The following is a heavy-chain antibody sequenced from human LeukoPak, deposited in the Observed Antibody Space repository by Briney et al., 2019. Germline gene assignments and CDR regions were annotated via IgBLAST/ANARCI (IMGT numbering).Heavy chain of an antibody. CDR1: GYTFTGYY. J-gene: IGHJ4*02. D-gene: IGHD2-15*01. V-gene: IGHV1-2*02. CDR3: ARDSLGYDHDFDY. Sequence: ASVKVSCKASGYTFTGYYIHWVRQAPGQGLEWMGWINPNSGGTYYAQKFQGRVTMTRDTSISTAHMEPSSLRSDDTAVYYCARDSLGYDHDFDYWGQGTLVTVSS. CDR2: INPNSGGT.